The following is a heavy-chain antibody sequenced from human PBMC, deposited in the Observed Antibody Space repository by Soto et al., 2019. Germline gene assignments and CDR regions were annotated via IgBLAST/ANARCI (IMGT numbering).Heavy chain of an antibody. CDR3: AREGSSFFDY. J-gene: IGHJ4*02. CDR2: IYYSGST. V-gene: IGHV4-59*01. D-gene: IGHD6-13*01. CDR1: GGSISSYY. Sequence: ETLSLTCTVSGGSISSYYWSWIRQPPGKGLEWIGYIYYSGSTNYNPSLKSRVTISVDTSKNQFSLKLSSVTAADTAVYYCAREGSSFFDYWGQGTLVTVSS.